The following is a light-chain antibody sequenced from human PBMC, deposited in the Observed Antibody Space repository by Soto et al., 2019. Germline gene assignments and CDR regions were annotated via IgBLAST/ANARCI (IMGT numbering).Light chain of an antibody. CDR1: ISDVGGYNY. Sequence: QSVLTQPASVSGSPGQSITISCTGTISDVGGYNYVSWYQQQPGKAPKLMIYDVSNRPSGVSNRFSGSKSGNTASLTISGLQAEDEADYYCSSYTSSSTLVVFGGGTKLTVL. J-gene: IGLJ2*01. V-gene: IGLV2-14*01. CDR2: DVS. CDR3: SSYTSSSTLVV.